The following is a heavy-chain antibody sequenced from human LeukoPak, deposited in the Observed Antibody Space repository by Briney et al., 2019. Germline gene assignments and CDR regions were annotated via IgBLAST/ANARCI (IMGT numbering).Heavy chain of an antibody. D-gene: IGHD6-19*01. Sequence: GGSLRLSCAASGFTFSNYSMSWVRQAPGKGLEWVSSISSSSSYIYYADSVKGRFTISRDNAKNSLYLQMNSLRAEDTAVYYCARSSGWYFSFDIWGQGTMVTVSS. V-gene: IGHV3-21*01. CDR2: ISSSSSYI. J-gene: IGHJ3*02. CDR1: GFTFSNYS. CDR3: ARSSGWYFSFDI.